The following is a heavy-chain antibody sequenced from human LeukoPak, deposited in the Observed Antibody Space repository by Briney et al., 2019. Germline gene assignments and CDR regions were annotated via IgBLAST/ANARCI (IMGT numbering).Heavy chain of an antibody. V-gene: IGHV3-30*18. J-gene: IGHJ4*02. CDR2: ISYEGGTT. CDR3: AKEGTARIRTLYKN. CDR1: GFSLSNYG. D-gene: IGHD1-14*01. Sequence: GGSLRLSCAGAGFSLSNYGMHWVRQAPGKGLEWVAVISYEGGTTYYADSVKGRFTISRDNSRNTLFLKMDSLRPEDTAVYYCAKEGTARIRTLYKNWGKGTLVTVSS.